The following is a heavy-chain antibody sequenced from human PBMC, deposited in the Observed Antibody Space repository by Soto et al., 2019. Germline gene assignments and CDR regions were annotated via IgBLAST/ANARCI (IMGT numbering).Heavy chain of an antibody. CDR1: GFTFSSYW. V-gene: IGHV3-74*01. CDR2: INSDGSST. J-gene: IGHJ4*02. D-gene: IGHD4-17*01. CDR3: ARDREGRDYGGNLNY. Sequence: GGSLRLSCAASGFTFSSYWMHWVRQAPGKGLVWVSRINSDGSSTSYADSVKGRFTISRDTAKNTLYLQMNSLRAEDTAVYYCARDREGRDYGGNLNYWGQGTLVTVSS.